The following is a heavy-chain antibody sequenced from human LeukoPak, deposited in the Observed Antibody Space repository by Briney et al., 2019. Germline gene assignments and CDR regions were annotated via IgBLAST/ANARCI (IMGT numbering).Heavy chain of an antibody. CDR2: ISGSGAST. CDR3: AKSRIVLVHYFDY. Sequence: GGSLRLSCAASGFTFSSYSMSWVRQAPGKGLEWVSTISGSGASTYYADSVKGRFTISRDNSKNTLHLRMNSLRAEDTAVYYCAKSRIVLVHYFDYWGQGTLVTVSS. V-gene: IGHV3-23*01. CDR1: GFTFSSYS. J-gene: IGHJ4*02. D-gene: IGHD1-26*01.